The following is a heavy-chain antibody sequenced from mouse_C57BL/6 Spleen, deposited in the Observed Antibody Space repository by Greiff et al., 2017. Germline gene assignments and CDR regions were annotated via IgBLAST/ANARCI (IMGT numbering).Heavy chain of an antibody. CDR2: INPNYGST. CDR3: ARGDYGSSFYYFDY. Sequence: EVQLLQSGSELVKPGASVKISCKASGYSFTDYNMNWVKQSHGKSLEWIGEINPNYGSTSYNQKFKGKATLTVDQSSSTAYMQLNSLTSEDSAVXYYARGDYGSSFYYFDYWGQGTTLTVSS. J-gene: IGHJ2*01. D-gene: IGHD1-1*01. CDR1: GYSFTDYN. V-gene: IGHV1-39*01.